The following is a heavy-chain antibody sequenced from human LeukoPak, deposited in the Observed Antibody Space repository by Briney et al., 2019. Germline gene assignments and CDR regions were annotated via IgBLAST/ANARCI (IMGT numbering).Heavy chain of an antibody. D-gene: IGHD3-22*01. Sequence: SETLSLTCAVYGVSFSGYYWGWIRQPPGKGLEWSGEINHSGSTNYNPSLKSGVTITVDTSKTQFSLQLSSVTAADTAVYYCARVPSYDSSGYRVWGDAFDIWGQGTMVTVSS. CDR3: ARVPSYDSSGYRVWGDAFDI. CDR2: INHSGST. CDR1: GVSFSGYY. V-gene: IGHV4-34*01. J-gene: IGHJ3*02.